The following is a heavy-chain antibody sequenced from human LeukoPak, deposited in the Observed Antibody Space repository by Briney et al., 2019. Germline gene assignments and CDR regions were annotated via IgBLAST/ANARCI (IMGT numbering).Heavy chain of an antibody. CDR2: IKEDGSDK. CDR3: AKAVEYFQH. Sequence: GGSLRLSCAASGFIFSSYWMAWVRQAPGKGLEWVANIKEDGSDKNYVESLKGRFTISRDNSKNTLYLQMNSLRAEDTAVYYCAKAVEYFQHWGQGTLVTVSS. CDR1: GFIFSSYW. V-gene: IGHV3-7*03. J-gene: IGHJ1*01.